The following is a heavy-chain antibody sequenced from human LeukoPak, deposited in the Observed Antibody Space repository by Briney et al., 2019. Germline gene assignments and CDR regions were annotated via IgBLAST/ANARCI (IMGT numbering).Heavy chain of an antibody. J-gene: IGHJ4*02. CDR2: ISYDGSNK. CDR1: GFPFSSYA. Sequence: GGSLRLSCAASGFPFSSYAMHWVRQAPGKGLEWVAVISYDGSNKYYADSVKGRFTISRDNSKNTLYLQMNSLRAEDTAVYYCARVQRGIAVALDYWGQGTLATVSS. CDR3: ARVQRGIAVALDY. D-gene: IGHD6-19*01. V-gene: IGHV3-30*04.